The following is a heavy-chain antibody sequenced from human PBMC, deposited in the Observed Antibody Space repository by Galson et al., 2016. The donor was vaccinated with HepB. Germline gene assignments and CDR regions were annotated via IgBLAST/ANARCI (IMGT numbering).Heavy chain of an antibody. D-gene: IGHD3-10*01. CDR3: ERQDDTDYYDSGSYYKGVDY. CDR1: GYRFTNYW. J-gene: IGHJ4*02. V-gene: IGHV5-10-1*01. CDR2: IDPSDSYT. Sequence: QSGAEVKKPGESLRISCKGSGYRFTNYWISWVRQMPGKGLEYMGRIDPSDSYTNYSTSFQGRVTISADKSISTAYLQWSSLKASDTAMYYCERQDDTDYYDSGSYYKGVDYWGQGTLVTVSS.